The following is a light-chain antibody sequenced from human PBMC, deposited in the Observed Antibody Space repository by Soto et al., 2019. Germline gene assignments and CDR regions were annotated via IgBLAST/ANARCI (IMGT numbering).Light chain of an antibody. CDR3: QQYGASPFT. CDR2: GAS. CDR1: RDVYINA. J-gene: IGKJ3*01. V-gene: IGKV3-20*01. Sequence: VVLTQSRATLSLSPGEPATLSCRASRDVYINALAWYQQKPGRTPTLLIYGASTRATGIPDRFSATGSGTEFSLTISRVEPEDFAVYYCQQYGASPFTFGPGTRVEI.